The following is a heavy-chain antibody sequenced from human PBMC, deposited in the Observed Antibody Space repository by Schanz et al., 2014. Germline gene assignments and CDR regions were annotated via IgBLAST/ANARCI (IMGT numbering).Heavy chain of an antibody. V-gene: IGHV3-30-3*01. Sequence: VQLVESGGGLVQPGGSLRLSCAASGFTFNSYAMTWVRQAPGKGLEWVALISNDGSIKYYADSVEGRFTISRDNSRNTLYLQMNSLRTEDTAVYYCARANYRRKINFDYWGRGTLVTVSS. CDR2: ISNDGSIK. CDR3: ARANYRRKINFDY. D-gene: IGHD3-10*01. J-gene: IGHJ4*02. CDR1: GFTFNSYA.